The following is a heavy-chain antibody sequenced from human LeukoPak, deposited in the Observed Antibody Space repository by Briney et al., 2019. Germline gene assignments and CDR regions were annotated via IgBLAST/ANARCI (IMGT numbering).Heavy chain of an antibody. Sequence: SETLSLTCAVSGYSISSGYYWSWMRQPPGKGLEWIGYIYYGGSTNYNPSLKSRVSMSVDTSKNQFSLNLSSVTAADTAVYHCARLLAGCPGGRCRAHFDYWGQGTLVTVSS. D-gene: IGHD2-15*01. CDR3: ARLLAGCPGGRCRAHFDY. J-gene: IGHJ4*02. V-gene: IGHV4-61*01. CDR1: GYSISSGYY. CDR2: IYYGGST.